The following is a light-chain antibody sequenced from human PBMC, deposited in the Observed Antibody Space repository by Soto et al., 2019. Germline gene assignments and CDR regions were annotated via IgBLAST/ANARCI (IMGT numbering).Light chain of an antibody. J-gene: IGKJ1*01. V-gene: IGKV3-20*01. CDR3: QQYGSSPET. CDR2: GAS. Sequence: IVLTQAPGTLSLSPGERATLSCRASQSVSSSYLAWYQQKPGQAPRLRIYGASSRATGIPDRFSGSGSGTDFTLTISRLEPEDFAVYYCQQYGSSPETFGQGTKV. CDR1: QSVSSSY.